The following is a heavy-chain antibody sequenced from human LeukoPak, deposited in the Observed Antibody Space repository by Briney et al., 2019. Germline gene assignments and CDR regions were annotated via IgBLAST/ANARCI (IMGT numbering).Heavy chain of an antibody. D-gene: IGHD2-2*01. CDR1: GYTFTNYY. Sequence: GASVKVSCKASGYTFTNYYMHWVRQAPGQGLEWMGIINPSGGTTIYAHKFQDRVTMTRDTSTSTVYMEVSSLRPEDTAVYYCARPTSIIPASNVYYYYYAMDVWGQGTTVTVSS. J-gene: IGHJ6*02. V-gene: IGHV1-46*01. CDR3: ARPTSIIPASNVYYYYYAMDV. CDR2: INPSGGTT.